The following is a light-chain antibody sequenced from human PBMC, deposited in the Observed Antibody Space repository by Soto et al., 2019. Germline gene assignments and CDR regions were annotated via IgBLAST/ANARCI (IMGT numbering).Light chain of an antibody. CDR2: GAS. CDR1: QSVSSSY. CDR3: QQFSSNTFT. V-gene: IGKV3-20*01. Sequence: LSLSPRKRASLSRRASQSVSSSYIAWYQQRPGQTPSLLIYGASTRATGIPERFSGSGSGTQFTLTISSLEPDDFAVYYCQQFSSNTFTFGQGTRVDIK. J-gene: IGKJ5*01.